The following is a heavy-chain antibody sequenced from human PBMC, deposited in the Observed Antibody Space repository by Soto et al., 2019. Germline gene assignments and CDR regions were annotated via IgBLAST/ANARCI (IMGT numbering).Heavy chain of an antibody. D-gene: IGHD6-13*01. CDR2: IKQEGINT. J-gene: IGHJ4*02. V-gene: IGHV3-7*03. Sequence: GGSLRLSCVASGFTLSSKNWMSWVRQAPGKGLEWVANIKQEGINTQYADSVKGRFTISRDNSKDTLYLQMNSLRVEDTAVYYCAKEWVAGTLFYWGQGTRVTVSS. CDR3: AKEWVAGTLFY. CDR1: GFTLSSKNW.